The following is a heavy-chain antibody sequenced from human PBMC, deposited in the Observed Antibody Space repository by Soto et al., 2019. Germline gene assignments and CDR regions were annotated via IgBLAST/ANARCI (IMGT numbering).Heavy chain of an antibody. CDR1: GFTFSDFG. CDR2: IWYDGSYQ. D-gene: IGHD3-16*01. Sequence: PGGSLRLSCKASGFTFSDFGMHWVRQAPGKGLEWVSAIWYDGSYQYYADSVRGRFTTSRDNSNNTLLLEMSSLRVEDTAVYYCARDSLITYGAKIAPDHWGQGALVTVSS. CDR3: ARDSLITYGAKIAPDH. V-gene: IGHV3-33*01. J-gene: IGHJ5*02.